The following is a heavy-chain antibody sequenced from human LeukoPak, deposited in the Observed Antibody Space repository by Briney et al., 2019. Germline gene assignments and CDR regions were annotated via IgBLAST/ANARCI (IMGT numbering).Heavy chain of an antibody. CDR3: AREIPQQLVAMDV. CDR2: MKEDGTGK. CDR1: GFTFSTYW. Sequence: PGGSLRLSCVASGFTFSTYWMSWVRQAPGKGLEWLANMKEDGTGKNHVDSVKGRFTISRDNAKNSLYLQMNGLRAEDTAVYYCAREIPQQLVAMDVWGQGTTVTVSS. D-gene: IGHD6-13*01. V-gene: IGHV3-7*04. J-gene: IGHJ6*02.